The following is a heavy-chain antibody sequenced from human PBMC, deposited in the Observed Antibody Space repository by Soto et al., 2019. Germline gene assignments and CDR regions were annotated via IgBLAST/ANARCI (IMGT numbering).Heavy chain of an antibody. CDR3: ARAPGDLLYYFDY. CDR1: VYSISSDYY. J-gene: IGHJ4*02. D-gene: IGHD7-27*01. CDR2: IYHSGST. Sequence: SESLSLACAVSVYSISSDYYRWWLRPPPGKGLEWIGSIYHSGSTYYNPSLKSRVTISLDTSKNQFSLKLSSVTAADTAVYYCARAPGDLLYYFDYWGPGSLVTVSS. V-gene: IGHV4-38-2*01.